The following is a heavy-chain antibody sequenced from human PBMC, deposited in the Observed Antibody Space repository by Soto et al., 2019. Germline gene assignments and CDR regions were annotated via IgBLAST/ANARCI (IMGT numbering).Heavy chain of an antibody. Sequence: EVQLVESGGGLVQPGGSRRLSCETSGLSFSIYWLSWVRQAPGKGRGWVAIRKEDGIEIYYVDPVRGRFPISRDNAKNSLYLQMNSLTAEDTSVYYCVRDGDASTRTAFDIWGQGKMVTVSS. CDR1: GLSFSIYW. CDR3: VRDGDASTRTAFDI. D-gene: IGHD7-27*01. V-gene: IGHV3-7*04. J-gene: IGHJ3*02. CDR2: RKEDGIEI.